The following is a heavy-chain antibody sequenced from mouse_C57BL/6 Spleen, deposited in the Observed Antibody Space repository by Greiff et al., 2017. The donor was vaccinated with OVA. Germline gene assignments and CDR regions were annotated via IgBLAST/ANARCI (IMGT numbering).Heavy chain of an antibody. V-gene: IGHV1-72*01. CDR2: IDPNSGGT. D-gene: IGHD4-1*01. CDR1: GYTFTSYW. CDR3: ARGLGRGAYYFDY. Sequence: VQLQQPGAELVKPGALVKLSCKASGYTFTSYWMHWVKQRPGRGLEWIGRIDPNSGGTKYNEKFKSKATLTVDKPSSTAYMQLSSLTSEDSAVYYCARGLGRGAYYFDYWGQGTTLTVSS. J-gene: IGHJ2*01.